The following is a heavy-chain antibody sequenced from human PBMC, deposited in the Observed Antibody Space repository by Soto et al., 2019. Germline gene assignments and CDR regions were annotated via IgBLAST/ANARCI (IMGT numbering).Heavy chain of an antibody. CDR3: ARVGIVVVTANPYYYYGMDV. V-gene: IGHV1-69*13. J-gene: IGHJ6*02. D-gene: IGHD2-21*02. CDR1: GYTFSSYA. Sequence: SVKVSWKASGYTFSSYAISWVRQAPGQGLEWMGGIIPIFGTANYAQKFQGRVTITADESTSTAYMELSSLRSEDTAVYYCARVGIVVVTANPYYYYGMDVWGQGTTVTVSS. CDR2: IIPIFGTA.